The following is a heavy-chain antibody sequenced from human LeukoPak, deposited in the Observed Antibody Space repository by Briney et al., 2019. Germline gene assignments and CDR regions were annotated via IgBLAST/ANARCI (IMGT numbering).Heavy chain of an antibody. CDR2: ASSNGAKQ. CDR3: GKEKQRVITPGLDY. Sequence: GGSLRLSCAASGFTFSSYAITWVRQAPGKGLEWVSAASSNGAKQFYADPVKGRFTISRDTSKNVVFLQMNCLRAEDTAVYYCGKEKQRVITPGLDYWGQETLVTVSS. V-gene: IGHV3-23*01. J-gene: IGHJ4*02. CDR1: GFTFSSYA. D-gene: IGHD4-23*01.